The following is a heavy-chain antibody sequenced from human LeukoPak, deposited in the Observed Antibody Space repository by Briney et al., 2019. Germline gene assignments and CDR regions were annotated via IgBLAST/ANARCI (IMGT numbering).Heavy chain of an antibody. V-gene: IGHV4-34*01. J-gene: IGHJ4*02. CDR3: ARQGWAGGSYSFGGGHSKNEIDY. Sequence: SETLSLTCAVYGGSFSGYYWSWIRQPPGKGLEWIGEINHSGSTNYNPSLKSRVTISVDTSKNQFSLKLSSVTAADTAVYYCARQGWAGGSYSFGGGHSKNEIDYWGQGTLVTVSS. D-gene: IGHD1-26*01. CDR2: INHSGST. CDR1: GGSFSGYY.